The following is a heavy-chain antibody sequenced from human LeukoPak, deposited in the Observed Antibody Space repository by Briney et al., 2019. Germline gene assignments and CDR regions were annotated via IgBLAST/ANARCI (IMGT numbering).Heavy chain of an antibody. CDR1: GGSISSYY. CDR3: ARSGRLRRGFDY. Sequence: SETLSLTCTVSGGSISSYYWSWIRQPPGKGLEWIGYIYYSGSTNYNPSLKSRVTISVDTSKNQFSLKLSSVTAADTAVYYCARSGRLRRGFDYWGQGTLVTVSS. CDR2: IYYSGST. V-gene: IGHV4-59*12. D-gene: IGHD4-17*01. J-gene: IGHJ4*02.